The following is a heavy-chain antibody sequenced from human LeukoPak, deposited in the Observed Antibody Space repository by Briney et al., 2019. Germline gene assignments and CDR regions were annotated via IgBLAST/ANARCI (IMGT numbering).Heavy chain of an antibody. V-gene: IGHV1-69*05. CDR1: GGTFSSYA. Sequence: SVKVSCKASGGTFSSYAISWVRQAPGQGLEWMGGIIPIFGTANYAQKFQGRVTITTDESTSTAYMELSSLRSEDTAVYYCVSHSSSSDLNYYYYMDVWGQGTTVTVSS. CDR3: VSHSSSSDLNYYYYMDV. D-gene: IGHD6-6*01. CDR2: IIPIFGTA. J-gene: IGHJ6*03.